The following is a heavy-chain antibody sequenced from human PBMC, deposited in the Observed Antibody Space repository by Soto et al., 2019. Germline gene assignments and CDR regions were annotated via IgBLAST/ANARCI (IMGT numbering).Heavy chain of an antibody. Sequence: EVQLLESGGGLVQPGGSLRLSCAASGFTFSGYAMSWVRQAPGKGLEWVSAISGSGGSTYYADSVKGRFTISRDNSKNALYLQMNSLRAEDTAVYYCAKYNGNSRVTNFDYWGQGTLVTVSS. D-gene: IGHD4-4*01. CDR2: ISGSGGST. V-gene: IGHV3-23*01. J-gene: IGHJ4*02. CDR3: AKYNGNSRVTNFDY. CDR1: GFTFSGYA.